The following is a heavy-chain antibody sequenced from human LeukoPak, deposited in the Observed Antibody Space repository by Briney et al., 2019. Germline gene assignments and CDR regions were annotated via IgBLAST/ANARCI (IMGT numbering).Heavy chain of an antibody. CDR1: GFAFSSYA. V-gene: IGHV3-30*04. D-gene: IGHD4-23*01. CDR2: ISYDGSNK. CDR3: ARHGYGGNSDS. Sequence: GGSLRLSCVASGFAFSSYAMHWVRQAPGKGLEWVAVISYDGSNKYYADSVKGRLTFSRDNSKNTLSLQMNSLRAEDTAVYYCARHGYGGNSDSWGQGTLVTVSS. J-gene: IGHJ4*02.